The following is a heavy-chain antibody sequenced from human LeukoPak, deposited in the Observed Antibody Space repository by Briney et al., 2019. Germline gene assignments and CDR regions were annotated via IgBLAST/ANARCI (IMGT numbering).Heavy chain of an antibody. V-gene: IGHV3-23*01. CDR2: ISGSGGST. Sequence: GGSLRLSCAASEFSVGSNYMTWVRQAPGKGLEWVSAISGSGGSTYYADSVKGRFTISRDNSKNTLYLQMNSLRAEDTAVYYCAKSFGSGYYIPSGVDYWGQETLVTVSS. J-gene: IGHJ4*02. CDR1: EFSVGSNY. CDR3: AKSFGSGYYIPSGVDY. D-gene: IGHD3-22*01.